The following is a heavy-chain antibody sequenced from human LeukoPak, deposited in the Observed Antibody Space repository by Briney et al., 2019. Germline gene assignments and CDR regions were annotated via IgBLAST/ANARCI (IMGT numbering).Heavy chain of an antibody. CDR1: GFTFDDYA. CDR2: IFNDGDT. V-gene: IGHV3-53*01. J-gene: IGHJ4*02. CDR3: AGDKTTGGWYEFDY. Sequence: GGSLRLSCAASGFTFDDYAMHWVRQGPGKGLECVSVIFNDGDTYYADSVKGRFTISRDTSKNTVSLQMNSLRAEDTAVYYCAGDKTTGGWYEFDYWGQGTLVTVSS. D-gene: IGHD6-19*01.